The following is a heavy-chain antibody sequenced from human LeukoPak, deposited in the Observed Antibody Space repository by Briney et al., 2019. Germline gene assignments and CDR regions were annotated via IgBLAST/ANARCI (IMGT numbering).Heavy chain of an antibody. D-gene: IGHD5-24*01. CDR2: NYYNGST. Sequence: SETLSLTCTVSGGSISSSSYYWGWIRQPPGKGLEWIGRNYYNGSTYYKPSLKSRVTISVDTSKNQSSLKLSSVTAADTAVYYCARGGLQVNPRESSDAFDIWGQGTMVTVSS. CDR1: GGSISSSSYY. V-gene: IGHV4-39*07. CDR3: ARGGLQVNPRESSDAFDI. J-gene: IGHJ3*02.